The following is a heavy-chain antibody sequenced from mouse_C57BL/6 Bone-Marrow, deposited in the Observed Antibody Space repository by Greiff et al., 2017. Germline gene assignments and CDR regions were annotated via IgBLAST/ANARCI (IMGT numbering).Heavy chain of an antibody. CDR1: GYAFPNYL. J-gene: IGHJ3*01. CDR3: ARLGYYGSSSFAY. V-gene: IGHV1-54*01. CDR2: INPGSGGT. Sequence: QVHVKQSGAELVRPGTSVKVSCKASGYAFPNYLIEWVKQRPGQGLEWIGVINPGSGGTNYNEKFKGKATLTADKSSSTAYMRLSSLTSEDSAVYFCARLGYYGSSSFAYWGQGTLVTVSA. D-gene: IGHD1-1*01.